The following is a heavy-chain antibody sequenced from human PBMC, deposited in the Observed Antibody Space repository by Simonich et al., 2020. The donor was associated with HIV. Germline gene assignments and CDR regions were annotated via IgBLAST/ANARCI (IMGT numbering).Heavy chain of an antibody. Sequence: QVQLQQWGAGLLKPSETLSLICAVYGGSFTGYYWSWIRQPPGKGPEWIGEINHSGSTNYNPSLKSRVPISIDTSKNQFSLILTSVTAADTAVYYCAREGGSSRRKYFQHWGQGTLVTVSS. CDR3: AREGGSSRRKYFQH. CDR2: INHSGST. D-gene: IGHD6-13*01. CDR1: GGSFTGYY. J-gene: IGHJ1*01. V-gene: IGHV4-34*01.